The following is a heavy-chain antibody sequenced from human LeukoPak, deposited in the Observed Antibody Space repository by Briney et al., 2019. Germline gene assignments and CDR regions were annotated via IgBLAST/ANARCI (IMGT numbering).Heavy chain of an antibody. J-gene: IGHJ4*02. CDR2: ISGSGDTT. Sequence: GGSLRLSCAASGFTFSTYAMSSVRQAPGKGLEWVSAISGSGDTTYYADSVKGRFANPRGNSQHTWYLQMNSLRAEDTAIYYCARGTRRTSCCGDFDYWGQGSLVTVSS. CDR1: GFTFSTYA. CDR3: ARGTRRTSCCGDFDY. D-gene: IGHD2-2*01. V-gene: IGHV3-23*01.